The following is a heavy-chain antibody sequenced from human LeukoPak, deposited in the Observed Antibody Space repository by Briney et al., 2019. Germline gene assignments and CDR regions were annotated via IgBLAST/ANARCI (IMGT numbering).Heavy chain of an antibody. J-gene: IGHJ6*03. CDR3: ARHRRMVRGVTPHYYYMDV. D-gene: IGHD3-10*01. CDR2: INHSGST. CDR1: GGSFSGYY. V-gene: IGHV4-34*01. Sequence: SETLSLTCAVYGGSFSGYYWSWIRQPPGKGLEWIGEINHSGSTSYNPSLKSRVTISVDTSKNQFSLKLSSVTAADTAVYYCARHRRMVRGVTPHYYYMDVWGKGTTVTISS.